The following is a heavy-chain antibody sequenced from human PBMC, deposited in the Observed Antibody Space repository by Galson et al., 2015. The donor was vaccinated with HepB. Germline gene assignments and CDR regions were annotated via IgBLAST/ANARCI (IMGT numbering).Heavy chain of an antibody. J-gene: IGHJ4*02. V-gene: IGHV3-48*04. CDR3: ARDYPRSGLCYFDY. CDR1: GFTFSSYS. CDR2: ISSSSSTI. Sequence: SLRLSCAASGFTFSSYSMNWVRQAPGKGLEWVSYISSSSSTIYYADSVKGRFTISGDNAKNSLYLQMNSLRAEDTAVYYCARDYPRSGLCYFDYWGQGTLVTVSS. D-gene: IGHD3-22*01.